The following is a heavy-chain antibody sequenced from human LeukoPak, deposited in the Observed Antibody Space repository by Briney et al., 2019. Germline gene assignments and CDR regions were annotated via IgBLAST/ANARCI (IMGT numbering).Heavy chain of an antibody. V-gene: IGHV3-33*01. J-gene: IGHJ4*02. D-gene: IGHD3-10*01. Sequence: PGGSLRLSCAASGFTFSSYGMHWVRQAPGKGLEWVAVIWYDGSNKYYADSVKGRFTISRDNSKNTLYLQMNSLRAEDTAVYYCARDGGSGSYGVDYFDYWGQGTLVTVSS. CDR2: IWYDGSNK. CDR1: GFTFSSYG. CDR3: ARDGGSGSYGVDYFDY.